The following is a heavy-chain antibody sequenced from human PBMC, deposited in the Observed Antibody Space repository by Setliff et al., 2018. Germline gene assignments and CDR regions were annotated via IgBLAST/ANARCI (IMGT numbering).Heavy chain of an antibody. J-gene: IGHJ4*02. V-gene: IGHV4-4*07. Sequence: SETLSLTCSVSGGSINEYYWSWFRQPAGKGLEWIGRICSDENTDYNPSLKSRVTMSADTSKNQFSLKLKSVTAADTAVYYCTRNFLGWLARFWGRGTLVTVSS. D-gene: IGHD6-19*01. CDR2: ICSDENT. CDR3: TRNFLGWLARF. CDR1: GGSINEYY.